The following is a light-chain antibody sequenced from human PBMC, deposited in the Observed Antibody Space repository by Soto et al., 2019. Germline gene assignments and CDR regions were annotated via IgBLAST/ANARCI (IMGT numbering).Light chain of an antibody. J-gene: IGKJ4*01. V-gene: IGKV1-9*01. Sequence: DIQLTQSPSFLSASVGDRVTITCRASQDISSYLAWFHQKPGKAPKLLIYAASTLQSGVPSRFSGSGSGTEFTLTISSLQPEDFATYYCQQVNSYPLTFGGGIKVEMK. CDR1: QDISSY. CDR2: AAS. CDR3: QQVNSYPLT.